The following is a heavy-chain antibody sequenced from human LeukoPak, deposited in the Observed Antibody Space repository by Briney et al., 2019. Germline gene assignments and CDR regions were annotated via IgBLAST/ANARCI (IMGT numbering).Heavy chain of an antibody. CDR2: IYHSGST. CDR3: ARGDRPYKFDY. D-gene: IGHD5-24*01. V-gene: IGHV4-38-2*02. CDR1: GYSISSGYY. Sequence: SETLSLTCTVSGYSISSGYYWGWIRQPPGKGLEWIGSIYHSGSTYYSPSFKSRVTISVDTSKNQFSLKLSSVTAADTAVYYCARGDRPYKFDYWGQGTLVTVSS. J-gene: IGHJ4*02.